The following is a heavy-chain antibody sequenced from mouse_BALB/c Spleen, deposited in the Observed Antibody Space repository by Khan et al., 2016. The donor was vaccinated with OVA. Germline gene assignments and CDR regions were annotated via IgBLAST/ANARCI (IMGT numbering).Heavy chain of an antibody. CDR1: GFTFSNYA. CDR2: ISSGGST. V-gene: IGHV5-6-5*01. Sequence: VELEQSGGGLVKPGGSLKLSCAASGFTFSNYAMSWVRQTPEKRLEWVAYISSGGSTYYSDSVLGRITISRENARKIQYMQMSSRRSVDTAMYYCARDYWFTDWGQGTLVTVSA. CDR3: ARDYWFTD. J-gene: IGHJ3*01.